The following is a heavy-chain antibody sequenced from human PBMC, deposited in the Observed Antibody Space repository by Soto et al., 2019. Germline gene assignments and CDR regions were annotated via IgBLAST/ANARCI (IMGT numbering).Heavy chain of an antibody. CDR2: IYYSGST. V-gene: IGHV4-59*01. Sequence: SETLSLTCTVSGGSISSYYWSWIRQPPGKGLEWIGYIYYSGSTNYNPSLKSRVTISVDTSKNQFSLKLSSVTAADTAVYYCARMRSQWQQLAFDYWGQGTLVTVSS. J-gene: IGHJ4*02. CDR1: GGSISSYY. CDR3: ARMRSQWQQLAFDY. D-gene: IGHD6-13*01.